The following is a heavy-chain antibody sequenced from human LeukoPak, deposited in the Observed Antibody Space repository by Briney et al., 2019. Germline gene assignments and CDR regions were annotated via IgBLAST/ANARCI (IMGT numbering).Heavy chain of an antibody. D-gene: IGHD2-15*01. CDR3: ARASYCSGGSCYSSDEYFQH. CDR2: ISSRSSTI. J-gene: IGHJ1*01. Sequence: GGSLRLSCAASGFTFSSYSMNWVRQAPGKGLEWVSYISSRSSTIYYADSVKGRFTISRDNAKNSLYLQMNSLRAEDTAVYYCARASYCSGGSCYSSDEYFQHWGQGTLVTVSS. V-gene: IGHV3-48*01. CDR1: GFTFSSYS.